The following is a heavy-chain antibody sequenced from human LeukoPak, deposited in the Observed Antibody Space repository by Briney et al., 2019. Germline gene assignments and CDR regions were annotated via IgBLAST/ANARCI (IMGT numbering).Heavy chain of an antibody. CDR1: RFTLSSHW. Sequence: GGSLRLSCAASRFTLSSHWMSWVRQAPGKGLEWVANINQDGSEKYYVDSVKGRFTISRDNAENSLYLQMNSLRAEDTAVYYCARDHVEPGVILDYWGQGNLVTVSS. J-gene: IGHJ4*02. D-gene: IGHD1-14*01. CDR2: INQDGSEK. V-gene: IGHV3-7*05. CDR3: ARDHVEPGVILDY.